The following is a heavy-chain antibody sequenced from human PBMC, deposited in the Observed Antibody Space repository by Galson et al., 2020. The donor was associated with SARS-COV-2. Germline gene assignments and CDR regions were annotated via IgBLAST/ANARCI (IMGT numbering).Heavy chain of an antibody. V-gene: IGHV3-15*01. D-gene: IGHD1-7*01. CDR3: TTDIPLVYWDYGLADY. CDR1: GFIISNAW. CDR2: IKITTNGGTT. J-gene: IGHJ4*02. Sequence: GGSLKISCSASGFIISNAWMRWVRQATGKGWECVGHIKITTNGGTTDYAALVKGRFTISRDDSISNLYLQMDRLQTGDTAVYYCTTDIPLVYWDYGLADYWGQGTLVTVSS.